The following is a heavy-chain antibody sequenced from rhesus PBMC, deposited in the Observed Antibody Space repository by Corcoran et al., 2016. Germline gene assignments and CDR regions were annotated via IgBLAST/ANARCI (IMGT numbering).Heavy chain of an antibody. Sequence: QVQLVQSGAEVKKPGSSVKVSCKASGYTFTDYYMHWVRQTPGQGLEGTGEINTKTGGKNYAQKFQGRVTMTRDTSTSTAYMELSSLRSEDTAVYYCTREGIAAAGTLDYWGQGVLVTVSS. D-gene: IGHD6-25*01. J-gene: IGHJ4*01. V-gene: IGHV1-138*01. CDR3: TREGIAAAGTLDY. CDR2: INTKTGGK. CDR1: GYTFTDYY.